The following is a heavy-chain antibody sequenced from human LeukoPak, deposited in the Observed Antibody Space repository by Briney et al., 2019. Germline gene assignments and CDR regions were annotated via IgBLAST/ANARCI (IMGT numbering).Heavy chain of an antibody. CDR3: ARHATTVTTTGRNFDY. Sequence: GSLRLSCAASGFTFSDYYMSWIRQPPGKGLEWIGSIYYSGSTYYNPSLKSRVTISVDTSKNQFSLKLSSVTAADTAVYHCARHATTVTTTGRNFDYWGQGTLVTVSS. V-gene: IGHV4-39*01. J-gene: IGHJ4*02. CDR1: GFTFSDYY. D-gene: IGHD4-17*01. CDR2: IYYSGST.